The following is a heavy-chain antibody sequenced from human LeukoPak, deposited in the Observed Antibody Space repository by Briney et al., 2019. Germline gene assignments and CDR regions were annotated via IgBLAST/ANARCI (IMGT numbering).Heavy chain of an antibody. D-gene: IGHD6-25*01. J-gene: IGHJ3*01. CDR2: IWSHGNRK. CDR3: ARDSAADDNDFDV. Sequence: PGGSLRLSCLTSGITLSTNAMSWVRQAPGKGLEWVAVIWSHGNRKHHSDSVEGRFAISRDNSKNISYLQMNNLRAEDTALYYCARDSAADDNDFDVWGQGTMVTVSS. V-gene: IGHV3-33*08. CDR1: GITLSTNA.